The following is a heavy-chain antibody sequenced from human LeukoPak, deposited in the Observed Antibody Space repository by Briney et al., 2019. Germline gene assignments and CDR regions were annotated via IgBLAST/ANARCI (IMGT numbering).Heavy chain of an antibody. CDR1: GFTFSSYW. CDR3: ARVGYSYGWDDAFDI. Sequence: GGSLRLSCAASGFTFSSYWMHWVRQAPGKGLVWVSRINSDGSSTSYADSVKGRFTISRDNAKNTLYLQMNSLRAEDTAVYYCARVGYSYGWDDAFDIWGQGTMVTVPS. J-gene: IGHJ3*02. D-gene: IGHD5-18*01. CDR2: INSDGSST. V-gene: IGHV3-74*01.